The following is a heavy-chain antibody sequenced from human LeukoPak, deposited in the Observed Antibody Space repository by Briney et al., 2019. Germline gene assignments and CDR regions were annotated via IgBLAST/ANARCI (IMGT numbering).Heavy chain of an antibody. CDR1: GFTLSNAW. D-gene: IGHD4/OR15-4a*01. Sequence: GGSLRLSCAASGFTLSNAWMSWVRQAPGKGLEWVGRIKSRTDGGTIDYAAPVKGRFTISKDDSRNTLYLQMNSLKTEDTAVYYCTTVANPAYFGYWGRGTLVTVSS. V-gene: IGHV3-15*01. CDR2: IKSRTDGGTI. J-gene: IGHJ4*02. CDR3: TTVANPAYFGY.